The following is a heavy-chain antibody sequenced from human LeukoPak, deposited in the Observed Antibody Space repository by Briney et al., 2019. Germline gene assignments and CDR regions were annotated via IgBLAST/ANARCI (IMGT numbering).Heavy chain of an antibody. CDR2: VSGPGTTT. CDR3: ATRRSGNYFATFDY. J-gene: IGHJ4*02. Sequence: GGSLRLPCEASGFTFINYAMNWVRQAPEKGLEWVSTVSGPGTTTYYADSVKGRFTVSRDNSKNTVFLQMDNLRAEDTAVYYCATRRSGNYFATFDYWGQGILVTVSS. CDR1: GFTFINYA. D-gene: IGHD3-22*01. V-gene: IGHV3-23*01.